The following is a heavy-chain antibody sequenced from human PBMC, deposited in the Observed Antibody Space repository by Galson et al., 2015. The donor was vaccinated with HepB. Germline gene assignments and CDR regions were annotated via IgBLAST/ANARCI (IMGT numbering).Heavy chain of an antibody. Sequence: SVKVSCKASGYTFTSYYINWVRQAPGQGLEWMGLINPRGGSTSYAQKFQGRVTMTRDTSTSTAYMKLSSLRSEDTAVYYCARDTYYDGSGSTDRYCDLWGRGSLVTVSS. CDR2: INPRGGST. CDR3: ARDTYYDGSGSTDRYCDL. CDR1: GYTFTSYY. J-gene: IGHJ2*01. D-gene: IGHD3-10*01. V-gene: IGHV1-46*03.